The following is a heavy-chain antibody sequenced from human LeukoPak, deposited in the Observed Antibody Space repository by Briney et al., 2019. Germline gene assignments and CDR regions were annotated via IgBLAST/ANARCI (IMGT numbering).Heavy chain of an antibody. J-gene: IGHJ3*02. Sequence: PGGSLRLSCAASGFTFDDYAMHWVRQAPGKGLEWVSGISWNSGSIGYADSVKGRFTISRDNAKNSLYLQMNSLRAEDTALYYCAKDMQGGVGATARKGAFDIWGQGTMVTVSS. V-gene: IGHV3-9*01. CDR1: GFTFDDYA. CDR3: AKDMQGGVGATARKGAFDI. D-gene: IGHD1-26*01. CDR2: ISWNSGSI.